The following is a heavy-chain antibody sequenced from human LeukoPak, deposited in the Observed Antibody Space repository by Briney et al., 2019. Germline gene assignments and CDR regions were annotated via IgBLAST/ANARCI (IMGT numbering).Heavy chain of an antibody. CDR3: AREGGYSGYDFGY. D-gene: IGHD5-12*01. CDR1: GGTFSSYA. J-gene: IGHJ4*02. Sequence: SVKVSCKASGGTFSSYAISWVRQAPGQGLEWMGRIIPILGIANYAQKFQGRVTITADKSTSTAYMELSSLRSEDTAVYYCAREGGYSGYDFGYWGRGTLVTVSS. V-gene: IGHV1-69*04. CDR2: IIPILGIA.